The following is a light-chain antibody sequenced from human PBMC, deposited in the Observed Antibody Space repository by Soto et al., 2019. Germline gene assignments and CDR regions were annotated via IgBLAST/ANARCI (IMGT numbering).Light chain of an antibody. CDR2: DVT. CDR3: GSYTSTSTLV. CDR1: SSDVGGYNY. V-gene: IGLV2-14*01. Sequence: QSALTQPASVSGSPGQSITISCTGTSSDVGGYNYASWYQQHPGKAPKLMIYDVTTRPSGVSNRFSGSKPGNTASLTISGLLTEDEADYYCGSYTSTSTLVFGGGTKVTVL. J-gene: IGLJ2*01.